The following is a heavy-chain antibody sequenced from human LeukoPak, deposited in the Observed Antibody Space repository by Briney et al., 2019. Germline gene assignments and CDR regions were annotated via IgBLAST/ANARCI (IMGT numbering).Heavy chain of an antibody. Sequence: SETLSLTCTVSGGSISSYYWSWIRQPPGKGLEWIGYIFYTGSTNYNPSLKSRVTISVLTSKNRFSLKLSSVTASDTAVYYCATLTGGDDAFDIWGQGTMVTVSS. CDR2: IFYTGST. D-gene: IGHD4-23*01. V-gene: IGHV4-59*01. J-gene: IGHJ3*02. CDR1: GGSISSYY. CDR3: ATLTGGDDAFDI.